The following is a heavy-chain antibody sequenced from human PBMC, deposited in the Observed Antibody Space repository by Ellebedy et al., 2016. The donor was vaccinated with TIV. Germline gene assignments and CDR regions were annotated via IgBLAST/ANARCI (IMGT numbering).Heavy chain of an antibody. CDR1: GFTFSAYA. D-gene: IGHD2-21*01. J-gene: IGHJ4*02. CDR2: VAAGGGST. CDR3: AKSPAIFYFDS. Sequence: GGSLRLXCAASGFTFSAYAMSWVRQAPGEGLEWVSGVAAGGGSTSYADSVKGRFTISRDNSKNALYLQMNSLRVEDTAVYYCAKSPAIFYFDSWGQGTLVTVSS. V-gene: IGHV3-23*01.